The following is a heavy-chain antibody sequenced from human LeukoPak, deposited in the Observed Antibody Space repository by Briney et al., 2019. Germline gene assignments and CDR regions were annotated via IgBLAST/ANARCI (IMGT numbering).Heavy chain of an antibody. V-gene: IGHV3-49*04. CDR3: TATYYYGSGTYRYFDY. Sequence: GGSLRLSCTASGFSFGDYAMSWVRQVPGKGLEWLCLIRSKAYGETTEYAASVKNRFTISRDDSKSIAYLQMNSLKTEDTAVYSCTATYYYGSGTYRYFDYWGQGTLVTVSS. CDR2: IRSKAYGETT. J-gene: IGHJ4*02. D-gene: IGHD3-10*01. CDR1: GFSFGDYA.